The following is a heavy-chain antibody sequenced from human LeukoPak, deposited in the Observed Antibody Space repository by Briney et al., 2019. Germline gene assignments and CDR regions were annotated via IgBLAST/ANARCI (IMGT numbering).Heavy chain of an antibody. D-gene: IGHD3-10*01. Sequence: PGGSLRLSCAASGFTFSSYAMHWVRQAPGKGLEYVSAISSNGGSTYYANSVKGRFTISRDNSKNTLYLQMGSLRAEEIAVFYWAIGLWFGLYGMDVWGPGTTVTVSS. CDR2: ISSNGGST. J-gene: IGHJ6*02. V-gene: IGHV3-64*01. CDR1: GFTFSSYA. CDR3: AIGLWFGLYGMDV.